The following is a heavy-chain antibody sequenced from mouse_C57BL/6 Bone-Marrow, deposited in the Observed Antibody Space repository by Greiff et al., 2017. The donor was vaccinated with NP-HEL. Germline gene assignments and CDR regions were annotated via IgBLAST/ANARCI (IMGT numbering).Heavy chain of an antibody. CDR2: IWSGGST. Sequence: VKLMESGPGLVQPSQSLSITCTVSGFSLTSYGVHWVRPPPGKGLEWLGVIWSGGSTDYNAAFISRLSISKDNSKSQVFFKMNSLQADDTAIYYCAKAFYPGDDWGQGTTLTVSS. CDR3: AKAFYPGDD. CDR1: GFSLTSYG. D-gene: IGHD2-1*01. V-gene: IGHV2-4*01. J-gene: IGHJ2*01.